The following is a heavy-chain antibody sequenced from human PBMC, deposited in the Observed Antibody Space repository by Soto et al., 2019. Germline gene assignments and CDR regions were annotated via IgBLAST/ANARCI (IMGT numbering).Heavy chain of an antibody. CDR3: ARGYSVEGDYYFDY. CDR2: INHSGST. V-gene: IGHV4-34*01. D-gene: IGHD2-15*01. CDR1: GGSFNPYY. Sequence: QVQLQQWGAGLLKPSETLSLTCAVYGGSFNPYYWSWIRQPPGKGLEWIGDINHSGSTSYNPSLKSLVTISVDTSKYQFSLRLRSVTAADTAVYYCARGYSVEGDYYFDYWGQGTLVTVSA. J-gene: IGHJ4*02.